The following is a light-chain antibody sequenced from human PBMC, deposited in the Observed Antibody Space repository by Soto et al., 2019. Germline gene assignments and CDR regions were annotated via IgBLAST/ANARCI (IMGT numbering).Light chain of an antibody. J-gene: IGLJ3*02. CDR2: EIS. CDR3: SSYSNSATRL. V-gene: IGLV2-14*01. Sequence: QSALTQPASVSGSPGQSITISCTGTSSDVGGYNYVSWFQQPPGTAPKLLLYEISNRPSGVPDRFSGSKSGNTASLTITGLQAEDEADYYCSSYSNSATRLFGGGTKLTVL. CDR1: SSDVGGYNY.